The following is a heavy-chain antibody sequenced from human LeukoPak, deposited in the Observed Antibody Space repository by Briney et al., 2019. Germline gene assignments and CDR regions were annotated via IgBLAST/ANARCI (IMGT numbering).Heavy chain of an antibody. J-gene: IGHJ4*02. Sequence: PSETLSLTCTVSGGSISSYYWSWIRQPPGKGLEWVANIKQDGSEKYYVDSVKGRFTISRDNAKNSLYLQMNSLRAEDTAVYYCARVGQLRHFDYWGQGTLVTVSS. CDR1: GGSISSYY. CDR3: ARVGQLRHFDY. D-gene: IGHD6-6*01. V-gene: IGHV3-7*01. CDR2: IKQDGSEK.